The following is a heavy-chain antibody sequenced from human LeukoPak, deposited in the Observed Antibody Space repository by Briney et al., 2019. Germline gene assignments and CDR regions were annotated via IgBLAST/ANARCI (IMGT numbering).Heavy chain of an antibody. CDR2: INPGGSNT. CDR1: GYTFTSYY. CDR3: ARSPVGAFYYFDF. D-gene: IGHD1-26*01. J-gene: IGHJ4*02. V-gene: IGHV1-46*01. Sequence: ASVKVSCKASGYTFTSYYIHWVRQAPGQWLEWMGIINPGGSNTNYAQKFQGRVTMTRDTSTSTAYMELSSLRSEDTAVYYCARSPVGAFYYFDFWGQGTLVTVSS.